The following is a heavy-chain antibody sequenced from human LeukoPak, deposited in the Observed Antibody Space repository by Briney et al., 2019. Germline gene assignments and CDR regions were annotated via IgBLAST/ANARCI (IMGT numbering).Heavy chain of an antibody. CDR2: IYYSGST. CDR3: ARGTVGYCSGGSCQGWFDP. CDR1: GGSISSSNYY. V-gene: IGHV4-39*01. J-gene: IGHJ5*02. D-gene: IGHD2-15*01. Sequence: SETLSLTCTVSGGSISSSNYYWGWIRQPPGKGLEWIGNIYYSGSTYYNPSLKSRVNISVDTSKSQFSLKLSSVTAADTAVYYCARGTVGYCSGGSCQGWFDPWGQGTLVTVSS.